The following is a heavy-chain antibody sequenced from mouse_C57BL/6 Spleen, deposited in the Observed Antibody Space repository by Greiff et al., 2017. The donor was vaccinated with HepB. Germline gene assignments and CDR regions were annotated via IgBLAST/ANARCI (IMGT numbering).Heavy chain of an antibody. J-gene: IGHJ2*01. V-gene: IGHV3-6*01. Sequence: EVKVEESGPGLVKPSQSLSLTCSVTGYSITSGYYWNWIRQFPGNKLEWMGYISYDGSNNYNPSLKNRISITRDTSKNQFFLKLNSVTTEDTATYYCARDVDYYGYFDYWGQGTTLTVSS. D-gene: IGHD1-1*01. CDR3: ARDVDYYGYFDY. CDR2: ISYDGSN. CDR1: GYSITSGYY.